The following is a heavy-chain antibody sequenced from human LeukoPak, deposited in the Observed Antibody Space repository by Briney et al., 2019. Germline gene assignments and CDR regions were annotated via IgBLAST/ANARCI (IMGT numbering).Heavy chain of an antibody. Sequence: PSETLSLTCAVYGGSFSGYYWSWIRQPPGKGLEWIGYIYYSGSTYYNPSLKSRVTISVDTSKNQFSLKLSSVTAADTAVYYCARVGTVVRPFFDYWGQGTLVTVSS. CDR3: ARVGTVVRPFFDY. V-gene: IGHV4-30-4*08. CDR1: GGSFSGYY. J-gene: IGHJ4*02. D-gene: IGHD4-23*01. CDR2: IYYSGST.